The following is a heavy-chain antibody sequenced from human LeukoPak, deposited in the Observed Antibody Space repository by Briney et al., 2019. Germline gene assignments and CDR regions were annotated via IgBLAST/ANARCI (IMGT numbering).Heavy chain of an antibody. V-gene: IGHV3-20*04. D-gene: IGHD3-10*01. CDR3: AKVRGSGRELDY. CDR2: INWNGGST. CDR1: GFTFDDYG. Sequence: GGSLRLSCAASGFTFDDYGMSWVRQAPGKGLEWVSGINWNGGSTGYADSVKGRFTISRDNSKNTLYLQMNSLRAEDTAVYYCAKVRGSGRELDYWGQGTLVTVSS. J-gene: IGHJ4*02.